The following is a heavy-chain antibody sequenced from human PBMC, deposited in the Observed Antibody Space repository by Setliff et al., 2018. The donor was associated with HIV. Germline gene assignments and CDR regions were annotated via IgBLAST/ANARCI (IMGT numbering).Heavy chain of an antibody. D-gene: IGHD3-10*01. J-gene: IGHJ3*02. Sequence: GASVKVSCKASGGTFGSYAISWVRQAPGQGLEWLGGIIPIFETTNYAQKFQGRVTITADKSTSTIYMGLSSLRSDDTAVYYCARGQGVHFWVNDAFDIWGQGTMVTVSS. CDR1: GGTFGSYA. CDR2: IIPIFETT. V-gene: IGHV1-69*06. CDR3: ARGQGVHFWVNDAFDI.